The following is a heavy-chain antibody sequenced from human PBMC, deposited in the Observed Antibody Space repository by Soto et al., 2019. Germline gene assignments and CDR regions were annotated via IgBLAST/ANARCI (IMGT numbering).Heavy chain of an antibody. CDR3: HLVVPDPPYYFDY. J-gene: IGHJ4*02. CDR1: GYTFTSYG. D-gene: IGHD3-22*01. Sequence: ASVKVSCKASGYTFTSYGISWVRQAPGQGLEWMGRIIPNIGIANYAQKFQGRVTITADKSTSTAYMELSSLRSEDTAVYYCHLVVPDPPYYFDYWGQGTLVTVS. V-gene: IGHV1-69*04. CDR2: IIPNIGIA.